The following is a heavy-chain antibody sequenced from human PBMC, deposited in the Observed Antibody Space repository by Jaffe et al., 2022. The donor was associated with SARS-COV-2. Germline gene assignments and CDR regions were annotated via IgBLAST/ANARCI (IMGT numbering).Heavy chain of an antibody. CDR1: GFSLSTSGMG. J-gene: IGHJ4*02. V-gene: IGHV2-5*02. CDR2: IYWDDTK. D-gene: IGHD3-22*01. Sequence: QITLKESGPPLVKPTQTLTLTCTFSGFSLSTSGMGVGWFRQAPGKALERLAFIYWDDTKRYNPSLKNRLTITKDTSKNQVVLTVTNMDPVDTATYFCTQSKDSGHYPFEFWGQGTLVTVSS. CDR3: TQSKDSGHYPFEF.